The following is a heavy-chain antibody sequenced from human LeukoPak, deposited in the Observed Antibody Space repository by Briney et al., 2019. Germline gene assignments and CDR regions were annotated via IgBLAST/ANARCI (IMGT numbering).Heavy chain of an antibody. J-gene: IGHJ4*02. V-gene: IGHV4-59*01. CDR2: IYYSGST. CDR1: GGSISSYY. D-gene: IGHD2-15*01. Sequence: PSETLSLTCTVSGGSISSYYWGWIRQPPGKGLEWIGYIYYSGSTNYNPSLKSRVTISVDTSKNQFSLKLSSVTAADTAVYYCASGYCSGGSCYERYFDYWGQGTLVTVSS. CDR3: ASGYCSGGSCYERYFDY.